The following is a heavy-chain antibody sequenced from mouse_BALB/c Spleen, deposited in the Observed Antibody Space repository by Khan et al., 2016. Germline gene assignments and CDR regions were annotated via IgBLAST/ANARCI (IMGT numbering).Heavy chain of an antibody. V-gene: IGHV3-6*02. J-gene: IGHJ4*01. CDR3: AREGWFNGDYAMDY. D-gene: IGHD1-1*02. CDR1: GYSITSGYY. Sequence: EVQLQESGPGLVKPSQSLSLTCSVTGYSITSGYYWNWIRQFPGNKLEWMGYISYDGSNNYNPSLKNRISITRDTSKNQFFLKLNSVTTEDTATXYCAREGWFNGDYAMDYWGQGTSVTVSS. CDR2: ISYDGSN.